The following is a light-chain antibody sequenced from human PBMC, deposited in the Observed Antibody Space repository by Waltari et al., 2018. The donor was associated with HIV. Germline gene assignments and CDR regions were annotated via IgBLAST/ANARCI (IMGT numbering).Light chain of an antibody. V-gene: IGLV2-8*01. J-gene: IGLJ3*02. CDR2: EVS. CDR1: SSDVGGYNY. Sequence: SALTQPPSASGSPGQSVTISCTGTSSDVGGYNYVCWYQQYPGKAPKVMIFEVSNRPSGVPDRFSGSRSGNTASLTVSGLQAEDEADYYCSSYAGSNNWVFGGGTKLTVL. CDR3: SSYAGSNNWV.